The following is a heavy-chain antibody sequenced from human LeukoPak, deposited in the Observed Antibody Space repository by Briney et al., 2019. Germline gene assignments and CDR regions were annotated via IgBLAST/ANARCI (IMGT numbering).Heavy chain of an antibody. CDR2: ISAHNGNT. Sequence: ASVKVSCKASAYTFTNYGIAWVRQAPGQGLEWMGWISAHNGNTNYAQKLQGRVTMTTDTSTNTAYMELRSLASDDTALYYCARDGYFDHWSQGTLVTVSS. V-gene: IGHV1-18*01. J-gene: IGHJ4*02. CDR3: ARDGYFDH. CDR1: AYTFTNYG.